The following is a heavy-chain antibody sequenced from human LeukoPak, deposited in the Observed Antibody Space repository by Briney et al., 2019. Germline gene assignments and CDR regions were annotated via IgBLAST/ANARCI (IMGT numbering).Heavy chain of an antibody. V-gene: IGHV3-23*01. CDR2: ISPAGDST. D-gene: IGHD6-13*01. CDR1: GFTFSDYS. J-gene: IGHJ4*02. Sequence: GGSLRLSCTASGFTFSDYSMSWVRQAPGAGLEWVSAISPAGDSTTDADSVKGRFTISRDNSKSTLYLQMNGLTAEDTALYYCATRIAAAGPFDYWGQGTLVTVSS. CDR3: ATRIAAAGPFDY.